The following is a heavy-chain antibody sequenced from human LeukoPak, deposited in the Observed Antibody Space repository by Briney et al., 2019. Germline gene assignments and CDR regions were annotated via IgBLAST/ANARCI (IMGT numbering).Heavy chain of an antibody. V-gene: IGHV4-34*01. D-gene: IGHD6-19*01. CDR3: ARARPYSSGWYYQEWFDP. Sequence: SETLSLTCAVYGGSFSGYYWSWIRQPPGKGLEWIGEINHGGSTNYNPSLKRRVTISVDTSKNQFSLKLSSVTAADTAVYYCARARPYSSGWYYQEWFDPWGQGTLVTVSS. CDR2: INHGGST. J-gene: IGHJ5*02. CDR1: GGSFSGYY.